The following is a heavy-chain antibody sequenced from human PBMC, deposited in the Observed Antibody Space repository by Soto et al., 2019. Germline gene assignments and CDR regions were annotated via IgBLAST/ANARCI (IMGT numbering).Heavy chain of an antibody. V-gene: IGHV1-18*01. CDR1: GYTFTSYG. CDR3: ARDGNGGYVSDFDY. D-gene: IGHD5-12*01. J-gene: IGHJ4*02. Sequence: QVQLVQSGAEVKKPGASVKVSCKASGYTFTSYGIRWGRQAPGQGLEWMGWISAYNGNTNHAQKLQGRVTMNTDTSTSTAYIELRSLRSDDTADYYCARDGNGGYVSDFDYWGQGTLVTVS. CDR2: ISAYNGNT.